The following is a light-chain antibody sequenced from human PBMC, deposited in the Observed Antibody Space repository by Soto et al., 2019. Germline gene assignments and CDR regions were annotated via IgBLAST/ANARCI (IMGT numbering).Light chain of an antibody. CDR1: QSISSW. CDR2: EAS. CDR3: QHYSTYSAFT. Sequence: DIQMTQSPSTLSASVGDRVTITCRASQSISSWLAWYQQKPGKAPKVLIYEASTLESGVPSRFSGSGSGTTFTLTISSLQPDYFATQYCQHYSTYSAFTFCQVAKLEIK. V-gene: IGKV1-5*01. J-gene: IGKJ2*01.